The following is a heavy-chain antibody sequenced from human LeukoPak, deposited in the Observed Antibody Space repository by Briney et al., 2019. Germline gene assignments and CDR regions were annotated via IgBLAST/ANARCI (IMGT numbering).Heavy chain of an antibody. CDR1: GFTFSSYA. CDR2: ISSNGGST. CDR3: VKGVGYGSGSYDAFDI. V-gene: IGHV3-64D*06. D-gene: IGHD3-10*01. Sequence: GGSLRLSCSASGFTFSSYAMHWVRQAPGKGLEYVSAISSNGGSTYYADSVKGRFTISRDNSKNTLYLQMSSLRAEDTAVYYCVKGVGYGSGSYDAFDIWGQGTVVTVSS. J-gene: IGHJ3*02.